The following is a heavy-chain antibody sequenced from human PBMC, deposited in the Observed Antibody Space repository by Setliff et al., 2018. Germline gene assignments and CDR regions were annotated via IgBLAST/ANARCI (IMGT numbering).Heavy chain of an antibody. CDR1: GYTFTGYY. V-gene: IGHV1-2*06. D-gene: IGHD3-16*01. Sequence: ASVKFSCKASGYTFTGYYMYWVRQAPGQGLEWMGRINPSSGATIYAQKFQGRVTMTSDTSISTAYMELGRLRSDDTAVYFCARDGGGDSDAFDIWGQGTMVTVSS. CDR2: INPSSGAT. CDR3: ARDGGGDSDAFDI. J-gene: IGHJ3*02.